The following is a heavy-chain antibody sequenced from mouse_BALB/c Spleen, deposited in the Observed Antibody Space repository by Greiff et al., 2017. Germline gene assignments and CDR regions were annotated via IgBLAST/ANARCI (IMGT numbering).Heavy chain of an antibody. V-gene: IGHV5-12-1*01. Sequence: EVQRVESGGGLVKPGGSLKLSCAASGFAFSSYDMSWVRQTPEKRLEWVAYISSGGGSTYYPDTVKGRFTISRDNAKNTLYLQMSSLKSEDTAMYYCARHELPFFAYWGQGTLVTVSA. CDR3: ARHELPFFAY. CDR1: GFAFSSYD. J-gene: IGHJ3*01. CDR2: ISSGGGST. D-gene: IGHD1-1*01.